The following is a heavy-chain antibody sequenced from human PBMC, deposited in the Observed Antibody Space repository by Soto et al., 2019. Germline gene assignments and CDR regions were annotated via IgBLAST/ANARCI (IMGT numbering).Heavy chain of an antibody. CDR3: ARVEDSSGWPTFDY. Sequence: SETLSLTCTVSGGSIGSYYWSWIRQPPGKGLEWIGYIYYSGSTNYNPSLKSRVTISVDTSKNQFSLKLSSVTAADTAVYYCARVEDSSGWPTFDYWGQGTLVTVSS. D-gene: IGHD6-19*01. CDR2: IYYSGST. V-gene: IGHV4-59*01. J-gene: IGHJ4*02. CDR1: GGSIGSYY.